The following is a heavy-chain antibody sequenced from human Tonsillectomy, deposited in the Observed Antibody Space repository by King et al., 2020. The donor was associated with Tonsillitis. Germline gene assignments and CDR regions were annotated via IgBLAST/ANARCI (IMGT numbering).Heavy chain of an antibody. J-gene: IGHJ2*01. CDR1: GGSISTYY. Sequence: LQLQESGPGLVKPSETLSLTCTVSGGSISTYYWSWIRQPPGKGLEWIGYIYDHGSTSYTPSLKSRVTISVDTSKNQFSLKLSSVTAADTAVYYCARGPNDFDLWGRGTLVTVSS. V-gene: IGHV4-59*01. CDR2: IYDHGST. CDR3: ARGPNDFDL.